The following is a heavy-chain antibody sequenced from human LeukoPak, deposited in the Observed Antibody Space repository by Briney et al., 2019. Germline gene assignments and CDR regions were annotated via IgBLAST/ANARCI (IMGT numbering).Heavy chain of an antibody. CDR1: GXTFXSYS. Sequence: GXXXLXXAXSGXTFXSYSMNWVRQAPGKGLEWVSSISSSSSYIYYADSVKGRFTISRDNAKNSLYLQMNSLRAEDTAVYYCARDARFRVYLARTDKLGIAAAGTGYYYGMDVWGQGTTVTVSS. D-gene: IGHD6-13*01. V-gene: IGHV3-21*01. J-gene: IGHJ6*02. CDR3: ARDARFRVYLARTDKLGIAAAGTGYYYGMDV. CDR2: ISSSSSYI.